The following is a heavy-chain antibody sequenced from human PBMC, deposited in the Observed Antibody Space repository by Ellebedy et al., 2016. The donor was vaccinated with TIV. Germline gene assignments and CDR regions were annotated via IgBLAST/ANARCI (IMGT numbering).Heavy chain of an antibody. CDR2: IYHSGST. J-gene: IGHJ4*02. CDR1: GYSISSGYY. V-gene: IGHV4-38-2*02. Sequence: SETLSLXXTVSGYSISSGYYWGWIRQPPGKGLEWIGSIYHSGSTYYNPSLKSRVTISVDTSKNQFSLKLSSVTAADTAVYYCARDYSANFDYWGQGTLVTVSS. D-gene: IGHD6-25*01. CDR3: ARDYSANFDY.